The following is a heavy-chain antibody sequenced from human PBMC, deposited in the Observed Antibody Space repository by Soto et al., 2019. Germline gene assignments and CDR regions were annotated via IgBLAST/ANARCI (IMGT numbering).Heavy chain of an antibody. V-gene: IGHV3-30-3*01. CDR1: GFTFSSYA. J-gene: IGHJ6*02. D-gene: IGHD3-10*01. CDR2: ISYDGSNK. Sequence: GGSLRLSCAASGFTFSSYAMHWVRQAPGKGLEWVAVISYDGSNKYYADSVKGRFTISRDNSKNTLYLQMNSLRAEDTAVYYCARDLGLWFGELLYYYGMDVWGQGTTVTV. CDR3: ARDLGLWFGELLYYYGMDV.